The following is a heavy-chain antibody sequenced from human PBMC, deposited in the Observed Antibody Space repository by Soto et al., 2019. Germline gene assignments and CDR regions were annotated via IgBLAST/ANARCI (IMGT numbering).Heavy chain of an antibody. J-gene: IGHJ3*02. CDR3: ARELGVNDAFDI. Sequence: SVKVSCKASGGTFSSYAISWVRQAPGQGLEWMGGIIPIFGTANYAQKFQGRVTITAGESTSTAYMELSSLRSEDTAVYYCARELGVNDAFDIWGQGTMVTVSS. CDR1: GGTFSSYA. V-gene: IGHV1-69*13. D-gene: IGHD1-26*01. CDR2: IIPIFGTA.